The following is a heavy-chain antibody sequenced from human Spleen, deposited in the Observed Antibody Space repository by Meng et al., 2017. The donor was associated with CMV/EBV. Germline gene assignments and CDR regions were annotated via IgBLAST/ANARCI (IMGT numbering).Heavy chain of an antibody. CDR2: ISFTSDLI. J-gene: IGHJ5*02. Sequence: SLNLSCAASGFTFSDYYMSWIRQAPGKGLEWVSYISFTSDLIYYADSVKGRFTVSRDNAKNSLYLQMNNLRAEDTAVYYCVLPEFDPWGQGTLVTVSS. CDR1: GFTFSDYY. D-gene: IGHD3-10*01. V-gene: IGHV3-11*04. CDR3: VLPEFDP.